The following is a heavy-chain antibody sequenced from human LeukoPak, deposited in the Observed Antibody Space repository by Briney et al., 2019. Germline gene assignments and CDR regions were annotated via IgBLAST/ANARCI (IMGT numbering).Heavy chain of an antibody. CDR2: IYYSGST. D-gene: IGHD6-13*01. J-gene: IGHJ3*02. CDR3: ARVIAAADAFDI. V-gene: IGHV4-39*01. Sequence: SETLSLTCTVSGGSISSSSYYWGWIRQPPGEGLEWIGSIYYSGSTYYNPSLKSRVTISVDTSKNQFSLKLSSVTAADTAVYYCARVIAAADAFDIWGQGTMVTVSS. CDR1: GGSISSSSYY.